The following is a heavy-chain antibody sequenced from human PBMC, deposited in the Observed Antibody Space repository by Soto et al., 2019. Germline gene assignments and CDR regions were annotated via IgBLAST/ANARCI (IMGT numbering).Heavy chain of an antibody. D-gene: IGHD6-6*01. V-gene: IGHV3-7*01. CDR2: IKQDGSEK. CDR3: ARVSPGIAARYYYYYYMDV. J-gene: IGHJ6*03. Sequence: GGSLRLSCAASGFTFSSYWMRWVRQAPGKGLEWVANIKQDGSEKYYVDSVKGRFTISRDNAKNSLYLQMNSLRAEDTAVYYCARVSPGIAARYYYYYYMDVWGKGTTVTVSS. CDR1: GFTFSSYW.